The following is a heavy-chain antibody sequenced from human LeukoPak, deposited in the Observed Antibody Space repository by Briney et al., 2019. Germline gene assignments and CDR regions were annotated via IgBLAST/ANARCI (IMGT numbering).Heavy chain of an antibody. V-gene: IGHV1-69*04. J-gene: IGHJ4*02. Sequence: SVKVSCKASGGTFSSYAISWVRQAPGQGLEWMGRIIPILGIANYAQKFQGRVTITADKSTSTAYMELSSLRSEDTAVYYCATNGGGRWLQLLDYWGQGTLVTVSS. CDR3: ATNGGGRWLQLLDY. D-gene: IGHD5-24*01. CDR1: GGTFSSYA. CDR2: IIPILGIA.